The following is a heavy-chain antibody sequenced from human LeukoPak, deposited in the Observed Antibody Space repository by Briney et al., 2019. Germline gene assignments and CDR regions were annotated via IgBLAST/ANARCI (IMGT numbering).Heavy chain of an antibody. CDR2: IIPIFGTA. D-gene: IGHD3-10*01. Sequence: SVKVSCKASGGTFSSYAISWVRQAPGQGLEWMGGIIPIFGTANYAQKFQGRVTITTDESTSTAYMELSSLRSEDTAVYYCARDQSPGYYYYYMDVWGKGTTVTVSS. CDR1: GGTFSSYA. J-gene: IGHJ6*03. CDR3: ARDQSPGYYYYYMDV. V-gene: IGHV1-69*05.